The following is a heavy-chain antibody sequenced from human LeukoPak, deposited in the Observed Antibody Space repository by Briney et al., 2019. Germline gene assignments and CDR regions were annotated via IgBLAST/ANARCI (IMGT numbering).Heavy chain of an antibody. V-gene: IGHV4-34*01. CDR3: ARGETGYYDSSGYFDY. J-gene: IGHJ4*02. Sequence: PSETLSLTCAVYGDSFSGYYWSWIRQPPGKGREWIGEINHSGSTNYNPSLKSRVTISVETSKKQFSLKLSSVTAADTAVYYCARGETGYYDSSGYFDYWGQGTLVTVSS. CDR2: INHSGST. D-gene: IGHD3-22*01. CDR1: GDSFSGYY.